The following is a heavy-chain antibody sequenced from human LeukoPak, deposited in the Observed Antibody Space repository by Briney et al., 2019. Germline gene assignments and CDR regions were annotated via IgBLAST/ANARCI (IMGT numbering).Heavy chain of an antibody. V-gene: IGHV4-34*01. CDR1: GGSFSGYY. D-gene: IGHD3-10*01. Sequence: KPSETLSLTCAVYGGSFSGYYWSWIRQPPGKGLEWIGEINHSGSTNYNPSLKSRVTISVDTSKNQFSLKLSSVTAADTAVYYCARLTYYYGSGSPPFDYWGQGTLVTVSS. CDR2: INHSGST. J-gene: IGHJ4*02. CDR3: ARLTYYYGSGSPPFDY.